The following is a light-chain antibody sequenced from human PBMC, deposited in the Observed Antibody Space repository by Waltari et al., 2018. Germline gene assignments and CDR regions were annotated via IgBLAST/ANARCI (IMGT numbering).Light chain of an antibody. CDR3: QQYNNWPHT. CDR1: QSVSSN. J-gene: IGKJ2*01. V-gene: IGKV3-15*01. CDR2: SAS. Sequence: EIVMTQSPVTLSVSPGDGATLSCRASQSVSSNLAWYQQKPGQVPRLLIYSASTRATGIPARFSGSGSGTDFTLTISSLQSEDFAVYYCQQYNNWPHTFGQGTKLEIK.